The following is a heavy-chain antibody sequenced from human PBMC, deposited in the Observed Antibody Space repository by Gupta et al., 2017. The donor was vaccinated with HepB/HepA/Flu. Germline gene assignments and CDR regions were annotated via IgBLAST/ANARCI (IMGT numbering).Heavy chain of an antibody. D-gene: IGHD5-24*01. CDR1: GGSISSYY. V-gene: IGHV4-59*01. Sequence: QVQLQESGPGLVKPSETLSLTCTVSGGSISSYYWSWIRQPPGKGLEWIGYIYYSGSTNYNPSLKSRVTISVDTSKNQFSLKLSSVTAADTAVYYCASGRRWLQPQGHDAFDIWGQGTMVTVSS. J-gene: IGHJ3*02. CDR3: ASGRRWLQPQGHDAFDI. CDR2: IYYSGST.